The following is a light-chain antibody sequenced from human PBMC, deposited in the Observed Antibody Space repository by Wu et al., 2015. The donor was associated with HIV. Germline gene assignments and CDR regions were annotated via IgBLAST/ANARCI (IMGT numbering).Light chain of an antibody. Sequence: VLTQSPGTLSLSSGERATLSCRASQNITKYLAWYQQRLGQPPRLLIYDVLNRATGIPVRFSGSGSATDFHLTISSLAPEDSAVYYCQQRDAWPLTFG. CDR3: QQRDAWPLT. CDR2: DVL. V-gene: IGKV3-11*01. CDR1: QNITKY. J-gene: IGKJ4*01.